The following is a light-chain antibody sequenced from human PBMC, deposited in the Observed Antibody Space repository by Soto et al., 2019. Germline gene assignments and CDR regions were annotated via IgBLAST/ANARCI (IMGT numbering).Light chain of an antibody. CDR3: CSYAGTPYV. CDR2: DVT. CDR1: SSDVGGYNC. Sequence: QSALTQPRSVSGSPGQSVTISCTGTSSDVGGYNCVSWYQQHPGKAPKLMIYDVTKRPSGVPDRFSGSKFGNTASLTISGLQAEDEADYYCCSYAGTPYVFGTGTKVTVL. J-gene: IGLJ1*01. V-gene: IGLV2-11*01.